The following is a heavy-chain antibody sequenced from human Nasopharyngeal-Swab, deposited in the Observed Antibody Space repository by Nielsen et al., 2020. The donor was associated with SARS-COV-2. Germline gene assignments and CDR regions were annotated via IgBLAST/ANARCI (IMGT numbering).Heavy chain of an antibody. CDR3: AKDQGSYYDY. CDR2: IYSGGSST. CDR1: GFTFSSYA. D-gene: IGHD1-26*01. Sequence: GGSLRLSCAASGFTFSSYAMIWVRQAPGKGLEWVSVIYSGGSSTYYADSVKGRFTISRDNSKNTLYLQMNSLRAEDTAVYYCAKDQGSYYDYWGQGTLVTVSS. J-gene: IGHJ4*02. V-gene: IGHV3-23*03.